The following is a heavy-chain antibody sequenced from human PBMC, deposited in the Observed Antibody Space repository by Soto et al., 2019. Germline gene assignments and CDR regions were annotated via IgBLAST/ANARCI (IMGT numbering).Heavy chain of an antibody. CDR1: GYTFTGYY. J-gene: IGHJ2*01. V-gene: IGHV1-2*02. Sequence: ASVKVSCKASGYTFTGYYMHWVRQAPGQGLEWMGWINPNSGGTNYAQKFQGRVTMTRDTSISTAYMELSRLRSDDTAVYYCARDQVYGYYNTYWYFDLWGRGTLVPVSS. D-gene: IGHD4-17*01. CDR3: ARDQVYGYYNTYWYFDL. CDR2: INPNSGGT.